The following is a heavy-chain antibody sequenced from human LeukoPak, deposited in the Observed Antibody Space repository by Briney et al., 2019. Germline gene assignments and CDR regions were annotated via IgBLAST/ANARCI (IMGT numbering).Heavy chain of an antibody. V-gene: IGHV3-9*01. CDR3: AKAGIVGAVDY. Sequence: PGRSLRLSCAASGFTIDDYAMRWVRQAPGKGLEWVSGISWNSGSIGYADSVKGRFTISRDNAKNSLYLQMNSLRAEDTALYYCAKAGIVGAVDYWGQGALVTVSS. D-gene: IGHD1-26*01. J-gene: IGHJ4*02. CDR2: ISWNSGSI. CDR1: GFTIDDYA.